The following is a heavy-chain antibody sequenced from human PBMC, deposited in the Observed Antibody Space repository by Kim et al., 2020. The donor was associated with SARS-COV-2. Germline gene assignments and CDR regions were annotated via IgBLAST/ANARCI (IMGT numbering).Heavy chain of an antibody. Sequence: GGSLRLSCAASGFRFSNYDMSWVRQAPGKGLEWVSGIGRRGLATYYADSVKGRFTISRDNSKNTLYLQMNSLRGEDTAVYYCAKWVGVDSRLYYFDYWGQGTLVTVSS. V-gene: IGHV3-23*01. D-gene: IGHD3-10*01. J-gene: IGHJ4*02. CDR1: GFRFSNYD. CDR3: AKWVGVDSRLYYFDY. CDR2: IGRRGLAT.